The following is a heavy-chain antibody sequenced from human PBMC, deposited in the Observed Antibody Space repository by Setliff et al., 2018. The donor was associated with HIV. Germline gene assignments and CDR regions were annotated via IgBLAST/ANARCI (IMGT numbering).Heavy chain of an antibody. V-gene: IGHV4-59*01. CDR2: IYNSATT. Sequence: LSETLSLTCIVSGASISSDTWSWIRQPPGKGLQWIGFIYNSATTNYNPSLKSRVTISLDTSKNQLSLKLTSVTAADTAVYYCARGGTSSNWFRAWGQGTLVTVSS. D-gene: IGHD2-2*01. J-gene: IGHJ5*02. CDR1: GASISSDT. CDR3: ARGGTSSNWFRA.